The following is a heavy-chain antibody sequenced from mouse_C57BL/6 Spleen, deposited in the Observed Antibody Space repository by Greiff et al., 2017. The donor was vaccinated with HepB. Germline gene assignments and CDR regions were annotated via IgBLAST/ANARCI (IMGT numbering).Heavy chain of an antibody. CDR3: ARDGTEGFAY. D-gene: IGHD3-3*01. J-gene: IGHJ3*01. CDR2: IYPGDGDT. CDR1: GYAFSSSW. Sequence: QVQLQQSGPELVKPGASVKISCKASGYAFSSSWMNWVKQRPGKGLEWIGRIYPGDGDTNYNGKFKGKATLTADKSSSTAYMQLSSLTSEDSAVYFCARDGTEGFAYWGQGTLVTVSA. V-gene: IGHV1-82*01.